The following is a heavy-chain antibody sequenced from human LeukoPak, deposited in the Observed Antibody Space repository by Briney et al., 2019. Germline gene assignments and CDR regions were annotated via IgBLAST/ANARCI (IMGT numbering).Heavy chain of an antibody. CDR3: AKRANFWSGYHYFAY. D-gene: IGHD3-3*01. V-gene: IGHV3-23*01. CDR1: GFTFSSYA. J-gene: IGHJ4*02. CDR2: ISGSGGST. Sequence: GGSLRLSCAAPGFTFSSYAMSWVRQAPGKGLEWVSAISGSGGSTYYADSVKGRFTISRDNSKNTLYLQMNSLRAEDTAVYYCAKRANFWSGYHYFAYWGQGTLVTVSS.